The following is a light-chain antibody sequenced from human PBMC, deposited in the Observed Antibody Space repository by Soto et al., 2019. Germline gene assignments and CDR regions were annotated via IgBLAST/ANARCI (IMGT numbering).Light chain of an antibody. Sequence: QSVLTQPASVSGSPGQSITISCTGTSSDVGSYKLVSWYQQHPGKAPKLMIYEGSKRPSGVSNRFSGSKSGNTASLTISGLQAEDEADYYCCSSASSSPFYVFGTGTRSPS. J-gene: IGLJ1*01. V-gene: IGLV2-23*01. CDR1: SSDVGSYKL. CDR3: CSSASSSPFYV. CDR2: EGS.